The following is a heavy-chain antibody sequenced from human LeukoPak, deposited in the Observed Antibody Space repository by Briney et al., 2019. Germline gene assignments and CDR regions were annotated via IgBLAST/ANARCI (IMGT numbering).Heavy chain of an antibody. J-gene: IGHJ6*03. CDR3: ARDRAGGDSPTYYYYYMDV. CDR1: GFTVSSNY. V-gene: IGHV3-53*01. D-gene: IGHD2-21*01. CDR2: IYSGGST. Sequence: GGSLRLSCAASGFTVSSNYMSWVRQAPGKGLEWVSVIYSGGSTYYADSVKGRFTISRDNSKNTLYLQMNSLRAEDTAVYYCARDRAGGDSPTYYYYYMDVWGKGTTVTVSS.